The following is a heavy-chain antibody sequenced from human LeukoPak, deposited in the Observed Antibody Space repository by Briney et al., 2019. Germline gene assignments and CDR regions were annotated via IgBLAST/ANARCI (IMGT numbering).Heavy chain of an antibody. CDR3: ARGSRQWLVRLDY. D-gene: IGHD6-19*01. J-gene: IGHJ4*02. CDR2: IIPIFGTA. CDR1: GGTFTSYA. Sequence: SVKVSCKATGGTFTSYAISWVRQAPGQGLEWMGRIIPIFGTANYAQKFQGRVTITTDESTSTAYMELSSLRAEDTAVYYCARGSRQWLVRLDYWGQGTLVTVSS. V-gene: IGHV1-69*05.